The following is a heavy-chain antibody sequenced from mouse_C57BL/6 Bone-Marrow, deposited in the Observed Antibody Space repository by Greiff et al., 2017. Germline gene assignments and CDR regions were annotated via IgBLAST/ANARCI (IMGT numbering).Heavy chain of an antibody. J-gene: IGHJ2*01. CDR3: ARGEVTTVDFDY. CDR1: GYTFTSYG. D-gene: IGHD2-2*01. Sequence: LQESGAELARPGASVKLSCKASGYTFTSYGISWVKQRTGQGLEWIGEIYPRSGNTYYNEKFKGKATLTADKSSSTAYMELRSLTSEDSAVYFCARGEVTTVDFDYWGQGTTLTVSS. CDR2: IYPRSGNT. V-gene: IGHV1-81*01.